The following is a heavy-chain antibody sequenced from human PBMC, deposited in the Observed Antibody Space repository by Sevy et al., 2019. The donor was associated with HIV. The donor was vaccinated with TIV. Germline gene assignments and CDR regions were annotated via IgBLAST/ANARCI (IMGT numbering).Heavy chain of an antibody. D-gene: IGHD3-16*01. CDR1: GFTFAKYS. J-gene: IGHJ4*02. V-gene: IGHV3-23*01. CDR2: FSFGCGRI. Sequence: GGSLRLSCAASGFTFAKYSMSWVRQAPGKGLEWVSTFSFGCGRINYADSVKGRFTISRDDSKNTLFLQMNSLRAEDTATYFGRGEGFTQPMDYWGRGPLFTVS. CDR3: RGEGFTQPMDY.